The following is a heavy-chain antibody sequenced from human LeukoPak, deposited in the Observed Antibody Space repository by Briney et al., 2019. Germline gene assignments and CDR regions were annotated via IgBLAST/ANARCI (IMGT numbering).Heavy chain of an antibody. CDR3: AKEVRYYGSGSPFDY. CDR1: GFTFSSYG. Sequence: GRSLRLSCAASGFTFSSYGMHWVRQAPGKGLEWVAVISYDGSNKYYADSVKGRFTISRDNSKNTLYLQMNSLRAEDTAVYYCAKEVRYYGSGSPFDYWGQGTLVTVSS. V-gene: IGHV3-30*18. D-gene: IGHD3-10*01. J-gene: IGHJ4*02. CDR2: ISYDGSNK.